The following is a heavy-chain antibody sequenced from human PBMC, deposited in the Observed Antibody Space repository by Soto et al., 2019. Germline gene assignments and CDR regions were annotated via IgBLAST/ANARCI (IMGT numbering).Heavy chain of an antibody. V-gene: IGHV3-NL1*01. J-gene: IGHJ4*02. Sequence: GGSLRLSCAASGFTFSSYGMHWVRQAPGKGLEWVAVVTGGGETTYYADSVKGRFTISRDNSKKTLFLEMRSLRGEDTAVYFCAKAQEASGLPYSYLDYWGPGTLVTVSS. CDR3: AKAQEASGLPYSYLDY. CDR2: VTGGGETT. CDR1: GFTFSSYG. D-gene: IGHD6-19*01.